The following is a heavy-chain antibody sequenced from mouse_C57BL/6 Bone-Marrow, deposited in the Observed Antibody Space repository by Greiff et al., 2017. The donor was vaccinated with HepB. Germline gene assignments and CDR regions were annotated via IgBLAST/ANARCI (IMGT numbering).Heavy chain of an antibody. J-gene: IGHJ4*01. D-gene: IGHD3-2*02. V-gene: IGHV1-76*01. CDR3: ARSRQLRLYAMDY. Sequence: VQLQQSGAELVRPGASVKLSCKASGYTFTDYYINWVKQRPGQGLEWIARIYPGSGNTYYNEKFKGKATLTAEKSSSTAYMQLSSLTSEDSAVYFCARSRQLRLYAMDYWGQGTSVTVSS. CDR1: GYTFTDYY. CDR2: IYPGSGNT.